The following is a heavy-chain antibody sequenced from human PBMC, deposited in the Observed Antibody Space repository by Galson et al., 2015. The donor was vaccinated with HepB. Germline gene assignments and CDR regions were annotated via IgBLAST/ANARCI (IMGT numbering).Heavy chain of an antibody. CDR1: GFTFSSYA. Sequence: SLRLSCAASGFTFSSYAMHWVRQAPGKGLEWVAVISYDGSNKYYADSVKGRFTISRDNSKNTLYLQMNSLRAEDTAVYYCAKSLSGGKRFDPWGQGTLVTVSS. CDR2: ISYDGSNK. J-gene: IGHJ5*02. D-gene: IGHD2-15*01. CDR3: AKSLSGGKRFDP. V-gene: IGHV3-30-3*02.